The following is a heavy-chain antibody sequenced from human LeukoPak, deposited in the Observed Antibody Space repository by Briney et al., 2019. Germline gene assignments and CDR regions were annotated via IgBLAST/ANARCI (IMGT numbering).Heavy chain of an antibody. CDR1: GYTFTSYG. V-gene: IGHV7-4-1*02. CDR2: INTNTGNP. CDR3: ARDTYSSSWYWYGLDV. J-gene: IGHJ6*02. Sequence: ASVKVSCKASGYTFTSYGISWVRQAPRQGLEWMGWINTNTGNPTYAQGLTGRFVFSLDTSVSTAYLQISSLKAEDTAVYYCARDTYSSSWYWYGLDVWGQGTTVTVSS. D-gene: IGHD6-13*01.